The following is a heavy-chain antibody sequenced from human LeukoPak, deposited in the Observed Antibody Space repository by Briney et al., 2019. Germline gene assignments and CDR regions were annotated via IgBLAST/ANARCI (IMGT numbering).Heavy chain of an antibody. D-gene: IGHD4-23*01. Sequence: PGGSLRLSCAASGFTFSSYTMNWVRQAPGKGLEWVARIKTKPEGGTTDYAAPVKGRFIISRDDSKATLYLQMNSLKTEDTAVYFCTSSGSRWDYFDYWGQGTLATVSS. CDR2: IKTKPEGGTT. V-gene: IGHV3-15*05. CDR1: GFTFSSYT. J-gene: IGHJ4*02. CDR3: TSSGSRWDYFDY.